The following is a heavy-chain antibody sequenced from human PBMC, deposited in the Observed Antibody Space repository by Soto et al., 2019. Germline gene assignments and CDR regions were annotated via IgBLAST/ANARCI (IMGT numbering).Heavy chain of an antibody. CDR2: IIPIFGTA. D-gene: IGHD3-22*01. CDR3: ARARTYSGYYYYFDY. J-gene: IGHJ4*02. CDR1: GGTFSSYA. Sequence: QVQLVQSGAEVKKPGSSVKVSSKASGGTFSSYAISWVRQAPGQGLEWMGGIIPIFGTANYAQKFQGRVTITAGESTSTAYMELSSLRSEDTAVYYCARARTYSGYYYYFDYWGQGTLVTVSS. V-gene: IGHV1-69*12.